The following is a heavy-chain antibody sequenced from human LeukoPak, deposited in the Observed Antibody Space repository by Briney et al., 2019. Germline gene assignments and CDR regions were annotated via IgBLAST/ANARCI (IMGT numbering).Heavy chain of an antibody. D-gene: IGHD3-10*01. CDR3: ATSRGDY. CDR2: ISTSSSTI. V-gene: IGHV3-48*01. Sequence: GGSLRLSCAASGFTISSYSMNWVRQVPGKGLEWVSYISTSSSTIYYADSVKGRFTISRDNAKNSLYLQMNSLRAEDTAVYYCATSRGDYWGQGTLVTVSS. J-gene: IGHJ4*02. CDR1: GFTISSYS.